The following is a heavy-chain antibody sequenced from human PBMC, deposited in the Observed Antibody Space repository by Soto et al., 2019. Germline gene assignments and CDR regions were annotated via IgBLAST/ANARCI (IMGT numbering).Heavy chain of an antibody. CDR1: AGSIISEGYY. Sequence: SQTRSRTGTVAAGSIISEGYYWSWFRQLPGKGLEWIVDIYYSGTTYHNPSLRRRLTISGGASKNQFSLKLSSVTDADTALSYSARGRGYSYGTYYFDYWGQGTLVNVSS. CDR2: IYYSGTT. D-gene: IGHD5-18*01. J-gene: IGHJ4*02. CDR3: ARGRGYSYGTYYFDY. V-gene: IGHV4-31*03.